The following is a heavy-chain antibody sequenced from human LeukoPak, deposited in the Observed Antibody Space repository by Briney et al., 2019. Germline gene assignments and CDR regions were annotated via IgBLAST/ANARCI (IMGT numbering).Heavy chain of an antibody. CDR2: ISYDGSNK. V-gene: IGHV3-30*04. CDR1: GFTFSSYA. J-gene: IGHJ6*02. CDR3: ARERVIVVVITTHYYYYGMDV. D-gene: IGHD3-22*01. Sequence: GGSLRLSCAASGFTFSSYAMHWVRQAPGKGLEWVAVISYDGSNKYYADSVKGRFTISRDNSKNTLYLQMNSLRAEDTAVYYCARERVIVVVITTHYYYYGMDVWGQGTTVTVSS.